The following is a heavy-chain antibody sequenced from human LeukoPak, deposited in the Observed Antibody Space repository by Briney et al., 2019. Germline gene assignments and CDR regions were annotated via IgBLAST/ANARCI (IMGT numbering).Heavy chain of an antibody. J-gene: IGHJ4*02. V-gene: IGHV3-7*01. CDR3: ARDSSGYQ. CDR2: IKEDGSEK. CDR1: GFTFSTYW. D-gene: IGHD3-22*01. Sequence: GSLRHSCAASGFTFSTYWMSWVRQAPGKGLEWVANIKEDGSEKYYGDSVKGRFTISRDNAKSSLYLEMNSLGVEDTAVYYCARDSSGYQWGQGTLVTVSS.